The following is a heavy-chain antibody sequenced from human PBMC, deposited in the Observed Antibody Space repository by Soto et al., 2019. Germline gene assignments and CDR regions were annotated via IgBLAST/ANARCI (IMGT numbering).Heavy chain of an antibody. D-gene: IGHD2-2*01. CDR1: GFTFSSYS. CDR2: ISSSSSYI. CDR3: ARGLSQLPTH. V-gene: IGHV3-21*01. J-gene: IGHJ4*02. Sequence: GGSLRLSCAASGFTFSSYSMNWVRQAPGKGLEWVSSISSSSSYIYYADSVRGRFTIPRDNAKNSLYLQMNSLRAEDTAVYYCARGLSQLPTHWGQGTLVTVSS.